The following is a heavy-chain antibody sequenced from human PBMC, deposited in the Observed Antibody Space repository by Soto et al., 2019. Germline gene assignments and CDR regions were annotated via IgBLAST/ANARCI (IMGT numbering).Heavy chain of an antibody. CDR3: VREGNPGIAVAGTRGWYWYFDL. V-gene: IGHV3-66*01. CDR1: GFTVSSNY. Sequence: EVQLVESGGGLVQPGGSLRLSCAASGFTVSSNYMSWVRQAPGKGLEWVSVIYSGGSTYYADSVKGRFTISRDNSKNTLYLQMNSLRAEDTAVYYCVREGNPGIAVAGTRGWYWYFDLWGRGTLVTVSS. J-gene: IGHJ2*01. D-gene: IGHD6-19*01. CDR2: IYSGGST.